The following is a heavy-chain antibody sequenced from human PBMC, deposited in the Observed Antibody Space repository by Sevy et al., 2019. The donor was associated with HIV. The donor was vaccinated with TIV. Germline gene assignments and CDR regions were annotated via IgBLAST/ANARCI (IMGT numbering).Heavy chain of an antibody. V-gene: IGHV1-18*01. CDR1: GYTFTSYG. J-gene: IGHJ6*02. D-gene: IGHD2-2*01. CDR3: ARDRYCSSTSCYRGDYYYYGMDV. Sequence: ASVKVSCKASGYTFTSYGISWVRQAPGQGLEWMGWISAYNGNTNYAQKLQGRVTMTTDTSTSTAYMELRSLRSDDTAVYYCARDRYCSSTSCYRGDYYYYGMDVWGQGTTVTVSS. CDR2: ISAYNGNT.